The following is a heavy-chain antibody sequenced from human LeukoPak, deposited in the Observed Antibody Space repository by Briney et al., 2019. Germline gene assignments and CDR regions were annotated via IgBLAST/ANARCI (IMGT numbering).Heavy chain of an antibody. CDR3: ATAGNYRFDN. CDR2: MNSNGSTT. Sequence: GGSLRLSCAASGFTFSTTWLHWVRQTPGEGLVWVSRMNSNGSTTNYADSAKGRFTISRDNAKSTLYLQMNNLRVEDTAVYYCATAGNYRFDNWGQGTLVTVSP. D-gene: IGHD1-7*01. V-gene: IGHV3-74*01. CDR1: GFTFSTTW. J-gene: IGHJ4*02.